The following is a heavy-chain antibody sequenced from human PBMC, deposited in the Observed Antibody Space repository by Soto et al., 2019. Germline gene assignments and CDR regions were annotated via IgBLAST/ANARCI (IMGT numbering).Heavy chain of an antibody. D-gene: IGHD3-3*01. V-gene: IGHV1-69*13. CDR3: ARGGPNYYYDFWSGYCPNWFDP. Sequence: GASVKVSCKASGGTFSSYAISWVRQAPGQGLEWMGGIIPIFGTANYAQKFQGRVTITADESTSTAYMELSSLRSEDTAVYYCARGGPNYYYDFWSGYCPNWFDPWGQGTLVTVSS. J-gene: IGHJ5*02. CDR1: GGTFSSYA. CDR2: IIPIFGTA.